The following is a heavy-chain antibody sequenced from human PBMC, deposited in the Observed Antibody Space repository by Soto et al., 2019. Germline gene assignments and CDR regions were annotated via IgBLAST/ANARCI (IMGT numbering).Heavy chain of an antibody. CDR2: ISYEGSNK. CDR3: IGGQYYFDY. D-gene: IGHD3-10*01. CDR1: GFPFTTYG. V-gene: IGHV3-30*03. Sequence: QVQLVESGGGVVQPGRSLRLSCAASGFPFTTYGMHWVREGPGKGLEWVAVISYEGSNKYYADSVKGPFTISRDNSKNTLYLPMNSLRPEDTALYYCIGGQYYFDYRGQGTLVTVSS. J-gene: IGHJ4*02.